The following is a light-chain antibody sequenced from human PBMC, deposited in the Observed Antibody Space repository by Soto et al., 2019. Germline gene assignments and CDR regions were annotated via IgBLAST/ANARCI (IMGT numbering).Light chain of an antibody. J-gene: IGKJ2*01. CDR3: QQYVNFPYT. CDR1: QDLTNF. V-gene: IGKV1-33*01. Sequence: DIQMTQSPTSLAASVGDRVTISCQASQDLTNFLNWYQQKPGEAPKLLIYDTTTLEEGVPSRFSGGGSGSDFTFTINGLQPEDAAIYSCQQYVNFPYTFGQGTKLEIK. CDR2: DTT.